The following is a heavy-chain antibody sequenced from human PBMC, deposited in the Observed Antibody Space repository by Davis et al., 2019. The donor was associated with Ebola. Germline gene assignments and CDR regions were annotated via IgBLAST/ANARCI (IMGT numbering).Heavy chain of an antibody. D-gene: IGHD1-14*01. J-gene: IGHJ4*01. CDR1: GYTLTELS. V-gene: IGHV1-24*01. CDR3: AASAGTVGKFDY. CDR2: FDPEDGET. Sequence: ASVKVSCKVSGYTLTELSMHWVRQAPGKGLEWMGGFDPEDGETIYAQKFQGRVTITRDMSTSTSDLDLSNLRSEDTAVYYCAASAGTVGKFDYWGQGTLVTVSS.